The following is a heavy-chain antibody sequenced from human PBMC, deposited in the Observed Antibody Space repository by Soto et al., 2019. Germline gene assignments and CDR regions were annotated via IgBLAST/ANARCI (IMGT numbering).Heavy chain of an antibody. CDR3: ARTQAVVTPFDY. CDR1: GGSISSSSYY. D-gene: IGHD2-15*01. V-gene: IGHV4-39*01. J-gene: IGHJ4*02. CDR2: IYYSGST. Sequence: QLQLQESGPGLVKPSETLSLTCTVSGGSISSSSYYWGWIRQPPGKGLEWIGSIYYSGSTYYNPSLKSRVTISVDTSKNQFSLKLSSVTAADTAVYYCARTQAVVTPFDYWGQGTLVTVSS.